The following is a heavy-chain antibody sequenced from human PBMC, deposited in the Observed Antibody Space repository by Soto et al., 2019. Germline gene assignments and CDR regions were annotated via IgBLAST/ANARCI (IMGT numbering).Heavy chain of an antibody. CDR3: AKPYYEILTGYSPFDC. J-gene: IGHJ4*02. Sequence: EVRLSESEGDLIHPGGSLRLSCAASGFSFSNYAMSWVRQAPGRGLEWVSAISGSGTTTYYRDSVKGRFTISRDNSKNTLSLQMNSLNAEDTALYYCAKPYYEILTGYSPFDCWGQGTLVTVSS. D-gene: IGHD3-9*01. CDR1: GFSFSNYA. V-gene: IGHV3-23*01. CDR2: ISGSGTTT.